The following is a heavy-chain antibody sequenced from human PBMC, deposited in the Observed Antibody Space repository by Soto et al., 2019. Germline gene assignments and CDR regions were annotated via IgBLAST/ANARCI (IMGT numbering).Heavy chain of an antibody. CDR1: GYTFTGYY. D-gene: IGHD2-2*01. Sequence: QVQLVQSGAEVKKPGASVKVSCKASGYTFTGYYMHWVRQAPGQGLEWMGWINPNSGGTNYAQKFQGRVTMTRDTSSSTAYMELSRLRSDDTAVYYCARGLGYCSSTSCRYDAFDIWGQGTMVTVSS. CDR2: INPNSGGT. CDR3: ARGLGYCSSTSCRYDAFDI. J-gene: IGHJ3*02. V-gene: IGHV1-2*02.